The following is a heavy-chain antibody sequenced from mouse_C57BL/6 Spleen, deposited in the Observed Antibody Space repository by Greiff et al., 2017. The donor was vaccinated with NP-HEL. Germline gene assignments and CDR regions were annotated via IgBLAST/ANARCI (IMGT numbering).Heavy chain of an antibody. CDR1: GFTFSSYA. D-gene: IGHD1-1*01. V-gene: IGHV5-9-1*02. J-gene: IGHJ1*03. Sequence: EVQVVESGEGLVKPGGSLKLSCAASGFTFSSYAMSWVRQTPEKRLEWVAYISSGGDYIYYADTVKGRFTISRDNARNTLYLQMSSLKSEDTAMYYCTRDGSSYDWYFDVWGTGTTVTVSS. CDR2: ISSGGDYI. CDR3: TRDGSSYDWYFDV.